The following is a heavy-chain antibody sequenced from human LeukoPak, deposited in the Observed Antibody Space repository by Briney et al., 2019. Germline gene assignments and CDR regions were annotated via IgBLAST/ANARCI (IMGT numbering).Heavy chain of an antibody. Sequence: ASVKVPCKASGYTFTSYDISWVRQAPGQGLEWMGGIIPIFGTANYAQKFQGRVTITADESTSTAYMELSSLRSEDTAVYYCARKFLGSRGYYFDYWGQGTLVTVSS. J-gene: IGHJ4*02. CDR3: ARKFLGSRGYYFDY. CDR1: GYTFTSYD. CDR2: IIPIFGTA. D-gene: IGHD3-10*01. V-gene: IGHV1-69*13.